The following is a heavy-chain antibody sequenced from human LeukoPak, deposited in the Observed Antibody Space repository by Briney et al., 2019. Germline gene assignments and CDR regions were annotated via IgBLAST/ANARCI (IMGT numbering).Heavy chain of an antibody. V-gene: IGHV3-30*03. D-gene: IGHD4-23*01. CDR1: GFTFSSYG. CDR3: ATQTYGGNTPSDY. CDR2: ISYDGSNK. Sequence: GGSLRLSCAASGFTFSSYGMHWVRQAPGKGLEWVAVISYDGSNKYYADFVKGRFTISRDNSKNTLYLQMNSLRAEDTAVYYCATQTYGGNTPSDYWGQGTLVTVSS. J-gene: IGHJ4*02.